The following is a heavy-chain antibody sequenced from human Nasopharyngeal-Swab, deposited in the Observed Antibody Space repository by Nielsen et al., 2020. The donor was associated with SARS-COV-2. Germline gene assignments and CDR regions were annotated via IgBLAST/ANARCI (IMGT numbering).Heavy chain of an antibody. CDR1: GFTFSSYG. D-gene: IGHD6-19*01. J-gene: IGHJ6*03. Sequence: GGSLRLSCAASGFTFSSYGMHWVRQAPGKGLEWVALIWYDGSNKYYADSVKGRFTISRDNSKNTLYLQMNSLRAEDTAVYYCARGAGSGWDYYYYYMDVWGKGTTVTVSS. V-gene: IGHV3-33*01. CDR3: ARGAGSGWDYYYYYMDV. CDR2: IWYDGSNK.